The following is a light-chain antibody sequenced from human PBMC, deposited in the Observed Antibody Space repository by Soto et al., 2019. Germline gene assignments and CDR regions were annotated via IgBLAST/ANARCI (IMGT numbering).Light chain of an antibody. CDR3: AAWDDSLNGVV. CDR1: SSNVGINT. CDR2: NNS. J-gene: IGLJ2*01. V-gene: IGLV1-44*01. Sequence: QSVLTQPPSASGTPGQRVTISCSGSSSNVGINTVNWYQQVPGTAPKLLIYNNSQRPSGVPDRFSGSKSGTSASLAISGLQSEDEADYFCAAWDDSLNGVVFGGGTKGTVL.